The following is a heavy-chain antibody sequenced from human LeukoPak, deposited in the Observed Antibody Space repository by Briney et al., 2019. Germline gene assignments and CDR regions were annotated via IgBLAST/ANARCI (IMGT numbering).Heavy chain of an antibody. CDR1: GYSISSGYY. CDR2: IYHSGST. J-gene: IGHJ3*02. CDR3: ARVITGTTPAFDI. Sequence: SETLSLTCTVSGYSISSGYYWGWIRQPPGKGLGWIGSIYHSGSTYYNPSLKSRVTISVDTSKNQFSLKLSSVTAADTAVYYCARVITGTTPAFDIWGQGTMVTVSS. V-gene: IGHV4-38-2*02. D-gene: IGHD1-7*01.